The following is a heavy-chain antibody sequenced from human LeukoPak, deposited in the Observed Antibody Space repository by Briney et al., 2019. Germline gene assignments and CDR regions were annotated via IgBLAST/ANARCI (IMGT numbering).Heavy chain of an antibody. V-gene: IGHV4-31*03. J-gene: IGHJ4*02. CDR3: ARDYYGSGTTSGGFDY. CDR2: LYYTGST. D-gene: IGHD3-10*01. Sequence: SQTLSLTCTVSGGSISSGGYYWSWIRQPPGKGLEWIGFLYYTGSTYYNPSLKSRVTISVDTSKNQFSLKLSSVTAADTAVYYCARDYYGSGTTSGGFDYWGQGTLVTVSS. CDR1: GGSISSGGYY.